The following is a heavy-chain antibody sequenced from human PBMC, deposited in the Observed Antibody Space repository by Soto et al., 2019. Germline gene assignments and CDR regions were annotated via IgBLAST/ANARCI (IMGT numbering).Heavy chain of an antibody. D-gene: IGHD1-26*01. CDR1: GYTFASYA. CDR3: ARGLITGSQYSGGWYYFDS. Sequence: ASVKVSCKASGYTFASYAISWMRQAPGQGLEWMGWISAYNGNTNYAQKLQGRVTMTTDTSTSTAYMELRSLRSDDTAVYYCARGLITGSQYSGGWYYFDSWGQGTQVTVSS. CDR2: ISAYNGNT. J-gene: IGHJ4*02. V-gene: IGHV1-18*01.